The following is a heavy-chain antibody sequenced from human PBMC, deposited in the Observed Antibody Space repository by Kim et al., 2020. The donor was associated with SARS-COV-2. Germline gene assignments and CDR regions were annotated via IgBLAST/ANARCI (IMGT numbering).Heavy chain of an antibody. D-gene: IGHD3-9*01. J-gene: IGHJ4*02. Sequence: SETLSLTCTVSGGSISSSSYYWGWIRQPPGKGLEWIGSIYYSGSTYYNPSLKSRVTISVDTSKNQFSLKLSSVTAADTAVYYCARGDYDILTGSSDHYFDYWGQGTLVTVSS. V-gene: IGHV4-39*07. CDR1: GGSISSSSYY. CDR3: ARGDYDILTGSSDHYFDY. CDR2: IYYSGST.